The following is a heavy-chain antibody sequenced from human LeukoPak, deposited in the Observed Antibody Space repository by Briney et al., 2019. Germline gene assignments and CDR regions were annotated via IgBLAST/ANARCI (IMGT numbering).Heavy chain of an antibody. J-gene: IGHJ4*02. CDR2: TDSSGGST. CDR3: MERGMASKSNYYLDF. Sequence: GGSLRLSCSASGFTFSSYAMHWVRQAPGKGLEYVSSTDSSGGSTYYAESVKGRFTISRDNSKNTLYLQMSSLRAEDTAVYYCMERGMASKSNYYLDFWGQGALVTVSS. V-gene: IGHV3-64D*06. CDR1: GFTFSSYA. D-gene: IGHD3-16*01.